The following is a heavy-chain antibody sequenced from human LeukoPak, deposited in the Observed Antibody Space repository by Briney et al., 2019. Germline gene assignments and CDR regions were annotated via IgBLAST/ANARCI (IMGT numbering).Heavy chain of an antibody. CDR2: ISSTGGTT. CDR1: GFTFDDYG. D-gene: IGHD2-15*01. CDR3: AKNGDRGAYCTGGTCYPYFYYYMDV. Sequence: GGSLRLSCAASGFTFDDYGMSWVRQSPGKGLEWVSSISSTGGTTYYADSVKGRFTISRDNSKNTLYLQMNSLRAEDTAIYYCAKNGDRGAYCTGGTCYPYFYYYMDVWGKGTTVTI. V-gene: IGHV3-23*01. J-gene: IGHJ6*03.